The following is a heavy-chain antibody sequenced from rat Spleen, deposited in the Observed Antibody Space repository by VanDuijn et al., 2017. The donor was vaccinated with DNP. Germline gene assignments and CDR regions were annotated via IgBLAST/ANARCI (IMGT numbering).Heavy chain of an antibody. V-gene: IGHV5-25*01. D-gene: IGHD1-2*01. J-gene: IGHJ3*01. CDR3: VRHEDSSSHIYGFAY. CDR1: GFTFSAYY. Sequence: EVQLVESGGGLVQPGRSLKLSCAASGFTFSAYYMAWVRQAPAKGLEWVAYIGSPAYAPYYTDSVKGRFAISRDNAESTLHLQMDSLRSEDTATYYCVRHEDSSSHIYGFAYWGQGTLVTVSS. CDR2: IGSPAYAP.